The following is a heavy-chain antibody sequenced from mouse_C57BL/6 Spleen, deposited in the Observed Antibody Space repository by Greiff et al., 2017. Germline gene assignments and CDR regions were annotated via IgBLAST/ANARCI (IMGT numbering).Heavy chain of an antibody. D-gene: IGHD2-5*01. Sequence: QVQLQPPGAELVKPGASVKMSCKASGYTFTSYWITWVKQRPGQGLEWIGDIYPGSGSTNYNEKFKSKATLTVDTSSSTAYMQLSSLTSEDSAVYYCATYYSNYDAMDYWGQGTSVTVSS. CDR3: ATYYSNYDAMDY. J-gene: IGHJ4*01. V-gene: IGHV1-55*01. CDR1: GYTFTSYW. CDR2: IYPGSGST.